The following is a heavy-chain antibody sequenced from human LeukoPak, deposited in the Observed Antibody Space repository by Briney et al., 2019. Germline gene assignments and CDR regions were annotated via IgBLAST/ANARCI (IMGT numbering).Heavy chain of an antibody. CDR3: AKEFSSSPWRYYYGMDV. J-gene: IGHJ6*02. CDR1: GFTFSSYG. Sequence: GGSLRLYCAASGFTFSSYGMHWVRQAPGKGLEWVAVISYDGSNKYYADSVKGRFTISRDNSKNTLYLQMNSLRAEDTAVYYCAKEFSSSPWRYYYGMDVWGQGTTVTVSS. CDR2: ISYDGSNK. D-gene: IGHD6-6*01. V-gene: IGHV3-30*18.